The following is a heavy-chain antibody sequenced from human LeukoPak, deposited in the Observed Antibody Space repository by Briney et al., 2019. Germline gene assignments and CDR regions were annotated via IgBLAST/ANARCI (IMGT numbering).Heavy chain of an antibody. J-gene: IGHJ4*02. CDR3: ARVSTDDFSFDY. CDR1: DYSFTNYG. Sequence: GASVKVSCKASDYSFTNYGISWGRQAPGQGLEWMGWISTYNGNTNYAQKLQGRVTMTTDTSTSTAYMELRILRSDDTAVYYCARVSTDDFSFDYWGQGTLVTVPS. CDR2: ISTYNGNT. D-gene: IGHD1-1*01. V-gene: IGHV1-18*01.